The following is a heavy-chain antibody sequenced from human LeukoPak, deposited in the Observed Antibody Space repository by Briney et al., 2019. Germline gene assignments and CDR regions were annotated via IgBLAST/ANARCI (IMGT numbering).Heavy chain of an antibody. V-gene: IGHV3-7*01. CDR1: GFTFNDYW. CDR3: TNRAGLPTNRPSCFDY. CDR2: INQDGSQI. D-gene: IGHD5-24*01. J-gene: IGHJ4*02. Sequence: GGSLRLSCEASGFTFNDYWMTWVRQAPGKGPEWVANINQDGSQIYYVDSVGGRFTISRDNAKNSVYLQMSSLRGEDTAVYYCTNRAGLPTNRPSCFDYWGQGTLVTVSS.